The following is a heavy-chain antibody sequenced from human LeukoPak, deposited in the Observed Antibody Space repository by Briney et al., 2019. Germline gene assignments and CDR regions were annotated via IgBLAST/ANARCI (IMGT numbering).Heavy chain of an antibody. CDR3: ATTVPKARSYYYGMDV. D-gene: IGHD4-17*01. V-gene: IGHV3-53*01. J-gene: IGHJ6*02. CDR1: GFTVSSNY. Sequence: GGSLRLSCAASGFTVSSNYMSWVRQAPGKGLEWVSVIYSGGSTYYADSVKGRFTISRDNSKNTLYLQMNSLRSEDTAVYYCATTVPKARSYYYGMDVGGQATTVTVSS. CDR2: IYSGGST.